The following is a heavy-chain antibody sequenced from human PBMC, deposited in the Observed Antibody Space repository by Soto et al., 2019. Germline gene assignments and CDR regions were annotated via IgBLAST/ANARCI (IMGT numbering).Heavy chain of an antibody. J-gene: IGHJ6*02. V-gene: IGHV3-30*18. CDR3: AKDPGGRGVVVPAAAYYYYGMDV. Sequence: HPGGSLRLSCAASGFTFSSYGMHWVRQAPGKGLEWVAVISYDGSNKYYADSVKGRFTISRDNSKNTLYLQMNSLRAEDTAVYYCAKDPGGRGVVVPAAAYYYYGMDVWGQGTTVTVSS. CDR1: GFTFSSYG. CDR2: ISYDGSNK. D-gene: IGHD2-2*01.